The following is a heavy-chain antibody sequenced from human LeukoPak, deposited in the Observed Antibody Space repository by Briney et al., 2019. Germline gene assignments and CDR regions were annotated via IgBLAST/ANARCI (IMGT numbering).Heavy chain of an antibody. CDR3: AREGQYYYDSSGYAHDAFDI. Sequence: ASVKVSCKASGYTFTSYGISWVRQAPGQGLEWMGWISASNVNTNYAQKLQGRVTMTTDTSTSTAYMELRSLRSDDTAVYYCAREGQYYYDSSGYAHDAFDIWGQGTMVTVSS. D-gene: IGHD3-22*01. CDR1: GYTFTSYG. CDR2: ISASNVNT. V-gene: IGHV1-18*01. J-gene: IGHJ3*02.